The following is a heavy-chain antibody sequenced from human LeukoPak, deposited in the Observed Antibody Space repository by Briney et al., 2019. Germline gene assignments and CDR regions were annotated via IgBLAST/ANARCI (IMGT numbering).Heavy chain of an antibody. CDR3: ARDRGDSSSWKKHFDY. D-gene: IGHD6-13*01. V-gene: IGHV1-2*02. CDR2: INPNSGGT. J-gene: IGHJ4*02. Sequence: ASVKVSCKASAYNFTGYYMHWVRQAPGQGLEWMGWINPNSGGTNYAQKFQGRVTMTRDTSISTAYMELSRLRSDDTAVYYCARDRGDSSSWKKHFDYWGQGTLVTVSS. CDR1: AYNFTGYY.